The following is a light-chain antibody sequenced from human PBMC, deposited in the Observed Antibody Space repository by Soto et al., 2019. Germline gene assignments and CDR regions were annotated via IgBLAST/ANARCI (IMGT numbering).Light chain of an antibody. V-gene: IGLV1-44*01. CDR2: SDD. Sequence: QSALTQPPSLSGTPGQRVTISCSGSNCNIGRYSVNWYQHFPGTAPKILIYSDDERPSGVPDRFSGSESGTSASLAISGLQSEDEAEYYCAAWDDNLNGPLFGGGTKLTVL. CDR1: NCNIGRYS. J-gene: IGLJ3*02. CDR3: AAWDDNLNGPL.